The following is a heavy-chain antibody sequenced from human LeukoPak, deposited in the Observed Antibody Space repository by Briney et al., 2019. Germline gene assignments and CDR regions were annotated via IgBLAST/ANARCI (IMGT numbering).Heavy chain of an antibody. CDR2: INHSGST. Sequence: SETLSLTCAVYGGSFSGYYWSWLRQPPGKGLEWIGEINHSGSTNYNPSLKSRVTISVDTSKNQFSLKLSSVTAADTAVYYCARAKLWLPWAFDIWGQGTMVTVSS. V-gene: IGHV4-34*01. CDR1: GGSFSGYY. CDR3: ARAKLWLPWAFDI. J-gene: IGHJ3*02. D-gene: IGHD5-18*01.